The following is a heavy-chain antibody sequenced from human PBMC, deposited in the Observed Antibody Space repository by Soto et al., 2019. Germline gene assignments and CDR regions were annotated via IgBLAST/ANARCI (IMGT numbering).Heavy chain of an antibody. V-gene: IGHV4-38-2*02. Sequence: SETLSLTCAVSGYSISSGYYWGWIRQPPGKGLEWIGSIYHSGSTYYNPSLKSRVTISVDTSKNQFSLKLGSVTAADTAVYYCAREAALRDFDYWGQGTLVTVSS. CDR3: AREAALRDFDY. CDR1: GYSISSGYY. J-gene: IGHJ4*02. D-gene: IGHD6-13*01. CDR2: IYHSGST.